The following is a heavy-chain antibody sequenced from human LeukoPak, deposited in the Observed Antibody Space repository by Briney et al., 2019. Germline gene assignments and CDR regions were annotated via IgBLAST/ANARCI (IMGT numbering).Heavy chain of an antibody. CDR2: IRYDGSNK. CDR1: GFTFSSYG. CDR3: ARDHTRYSSAGWFDP. V-gene: IGHV3-30*02. J-gene: IGHJ5*02. D-gene: IGHD6-19*01. Sequence: PGGSLRLSCAASGFTFSSYGMHWVRQAPGKGLEWVAFIRYDGSNKYYADSVKGRFTISRDNSKNTLYLQMNSLRAEDTAVYYCARDHTRYSSAGWFDPWGQGTLVTVSS.